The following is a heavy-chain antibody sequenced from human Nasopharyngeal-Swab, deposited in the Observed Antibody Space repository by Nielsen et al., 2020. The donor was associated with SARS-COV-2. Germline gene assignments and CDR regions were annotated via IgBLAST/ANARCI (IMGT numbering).Heavy chain of an antibody. CDR2: MSNDSYVI. CDR3: ARDAGWGGKYGSNWFDP. V-gene: IGHV3-11*04. CDR1: GFIFSDQY. D-gene: IGHD1-26*01. J-gene: IGHJ5*02. Sequence: GESLKISCAASGFIFSDQYMSWMRQAPGKGLEWLSYMSNDSYVIKYADSVKGRFTVSRDNAENSLYLQMNSLTPEDTAMYYCARDAGWGGKYGSNWFDPWGQGTLVTVSS.